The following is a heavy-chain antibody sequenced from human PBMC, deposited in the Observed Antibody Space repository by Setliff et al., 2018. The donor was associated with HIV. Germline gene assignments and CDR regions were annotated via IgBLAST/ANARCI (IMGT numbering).Heavy chain of an antibody. CDR1: GFTFTSHS. Sequence: GSLRLSCVTSGFTFTSHSMNWVRLRPGKGLEWVASISGSGTYTHYADSVRGRFTISRDNAKNTLYLQLNTLRAEDTAVYYCARDERFADYVGYFFDSWGQGTLVTVSS. CDR3: ARDERFADYVGYFFDS. CDR2: ISGSGTYT. V-gene: IGHV3-21*01. J-gene: IGHJ4*02. D-gene: IGHD3-10*02.